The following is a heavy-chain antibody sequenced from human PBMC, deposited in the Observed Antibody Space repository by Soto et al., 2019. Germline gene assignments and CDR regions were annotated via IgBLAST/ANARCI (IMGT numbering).Heavy chain of an antibody. CDR1: GVSIHNSHSF. Sequence: SETLSLTCAVSGVSIHNSHSFWGWIRQPPGKGLEFIANVYYSGGAHYNPSFKSRVTISVDTATNQVSLRMSSVTAADTAVYFCGRVVEGATRHADFDSWGQGTLVTVSS. CDR3: GRVVEGATRHADFDS. V-gene: IGHV4-39*01. J-gene: IGHJ5*01. CDR2: VYYSGGA. D-gene: IGHD2-21*01.